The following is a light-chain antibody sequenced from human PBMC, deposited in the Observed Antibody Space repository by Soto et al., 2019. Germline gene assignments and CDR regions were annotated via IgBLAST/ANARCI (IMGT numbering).Light chain of an antibody. J-gene: IGKJ1*01. CDR3: QQRSNWPWT. CDR2: DAS. V-gene: IGKV3-11*01. CDR1: QSVSSY. Sequence: EIVLTQSPATLSLSPGERATLSCRASQSVSSYLAWYQQKLGQAPRNLIYDASNRDTGIPSRFSGSGSGTDFTLTISSLDPEDFAVYYCQQRSNWPWTFGQGTKLEIK.